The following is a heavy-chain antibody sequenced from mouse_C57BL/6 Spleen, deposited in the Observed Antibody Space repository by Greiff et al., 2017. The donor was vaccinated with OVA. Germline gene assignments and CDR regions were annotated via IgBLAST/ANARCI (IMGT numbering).Heavy chain of an antibody. D-gene: IGHD1-1*01. J-gene: IGHJ3*01. V-gene: IGHV1-69*01. CDR2: IDPSDSYT. CDR1: GYTFTSYW. Sequence: QVQLQQPGAELVMPGASVKLSCKASGYTFTSYWMHWVKQRPGQGLEWIGEIDPSDSYTNYNQKFKGKSTLTVDKSSSTAYMQLSSLTSEDSVVYYCARSITTVVAPFAYWGQGTLVTVSA. CDR3: ARSITTVVAPFAY.